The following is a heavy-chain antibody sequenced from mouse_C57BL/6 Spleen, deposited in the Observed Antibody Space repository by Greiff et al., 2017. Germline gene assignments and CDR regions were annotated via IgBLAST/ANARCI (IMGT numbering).Heavy chain of an antibody. J-gene: IGHJ3*01. CDR2: ISYDGSN. D-gene: IGHD4-1*02. CDR3: ARDGNWDGFAY. V-gene: IGHV3-6*01. CDR1: GYSITSGYY. Sequence: EVQLQQSGPGLVKPSQSLSLTCSVTGYSITSGYYWNWIRQFPGNKLEWMGYISYDGSNNYNPSLKNRISITRDTSKNQFFLKLNSVTTEDTATYYCARDGNWDGFAYWGQGTLVTVSA.